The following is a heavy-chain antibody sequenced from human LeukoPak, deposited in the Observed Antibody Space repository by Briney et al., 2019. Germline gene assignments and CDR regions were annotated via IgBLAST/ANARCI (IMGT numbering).Heavy chain of an antibody. CDR1: GGSFSGYY. CDR3: AGYFFGWAFQDY. D-gene: IGHD3-22*01. J-gene: IGHJ4*02. Sequence: SETLSLTCAVYGGSFSGYYWSWTRQPPGKGLEWIGEINHSGSTNYNPSLKSRVTISVDTSKNQFSLKLTSVTAADTAVYYCAGYFFGWAFQDYWGQGTLVTVSS. CDR2: INHSGST. V-gene: IGHV4-34*01.